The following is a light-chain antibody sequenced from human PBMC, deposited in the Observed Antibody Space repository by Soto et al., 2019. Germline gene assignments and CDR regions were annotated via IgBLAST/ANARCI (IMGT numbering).Light chain of an antibody. CDR1: QSVSSSY. Sequence: EIVLPQSPGTLSLSPGDRATLYCRASQSVSSSYLAWYQQKPGQAPRLLIYGASTRATAIPARFSGSGSGTEFTLTISSLQSEDFAVYYCQQYNNWPLTVGGGGKVDIK. J-gene: IGKJ4*01. V-gene: IGKV3-15*01. CDR2: GAS. CDR3: QQYNNWPLT.